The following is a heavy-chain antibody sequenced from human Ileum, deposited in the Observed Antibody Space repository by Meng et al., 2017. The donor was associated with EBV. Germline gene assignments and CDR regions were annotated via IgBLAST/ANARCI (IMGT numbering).Heavy chain of an antibody. CDR2: IKSTTDGGTT. D-gene: IGHD2-15*01. CDR3: EGWRY. Sequence: EVELVGSGGGLVKPGGSLRLSCAASCFTFSNAWMTWVRQAPGKGLEWVGRIKSTTDGGTTDYAAPVKGRFTISRDDSKNTLFLQMDSLKTEDTAVYYCEGWRYWGQGTLVTVSS. J-gene: IGHJ4*02. CDR1: CFTFSNAW. V-gene: IGHV3-15*01.